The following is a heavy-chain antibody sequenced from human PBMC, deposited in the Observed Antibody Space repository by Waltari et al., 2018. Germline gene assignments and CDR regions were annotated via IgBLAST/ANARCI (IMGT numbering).Heavy chain of an antibody. CDR1: GFTFSSYS. V-gene: IGHV3-48*04. CDR3: ARDRGYYDFWSGPKYFDY. CDR2: ISSSSSTK. Sequence: EVQLVESGGGLVQPGGSLRLSCAASGFTFSSYSMNWVRQAPGKGLEWVSYISSSSSTKYYADSVKGRFTISRDNAKNSLYLQMNSLRAEDTAVYYCARDRGYYDFWSGPKYFDYWGQGTLVTVSS. J-gene: IGHJ4*02. D-gene: IGHD3-3*01.